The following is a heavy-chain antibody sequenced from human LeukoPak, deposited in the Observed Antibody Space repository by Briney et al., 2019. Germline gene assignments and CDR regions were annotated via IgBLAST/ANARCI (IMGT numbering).Heavy chain of an antibody. CDR3: ARDCSGGSCFIQH. CDR2: IIPIFGIA. V-gene: IGHV1-69*04. J-gene: IGHJ1*01. Sequence: SVKVSCKASEGTFSSYAISWVRQAPGQGLEWMGRIIPIFGIANYAQKFQGRVTITADKSTSTAYMELSSLRSDDTAVYYCARDCSGGSCFIQHWGQGTLVTVSS. CDR1: EGTFSSYA. D-gene: IGHD2-15*01.